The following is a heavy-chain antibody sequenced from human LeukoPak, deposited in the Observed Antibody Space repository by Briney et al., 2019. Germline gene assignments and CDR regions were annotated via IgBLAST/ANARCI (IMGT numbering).Heavy chain of an antibody. CDR2: INHTGST. D-gene: IGHD5-24*01. V-gene: IGHV4-34*01. CDR1: GGSFSSYY. CDR3: ARGKLPGGSWFDP. Sequence: PSETLSLTCDVYGGSFSSYYWSWICHPQPQGLGLNGEINHTGSTNYNPSLKSRVTISVDTSKNQFSLKLSSVTAADTAVYYCARGKLPGGSWFDPWGQGTLVTVSS. J-gene: IGHJ5*02.